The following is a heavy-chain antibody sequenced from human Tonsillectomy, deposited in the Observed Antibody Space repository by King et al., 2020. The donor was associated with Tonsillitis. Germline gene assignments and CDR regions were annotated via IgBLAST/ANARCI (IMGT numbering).Heavy chain of an antibody. D-gene: IGHD6-19*01. CDR2: IYTSGST. CDR1: GGSISSGSYY. CDR3: ARDSKTGWGYYYYMDV. Sequence: VQLQESGPGLVKPSQTLSLTCTVSGGSISSGSYYWSWIRQPAGKGLEWIGRIYTSGSTNYNPSLKSRVTISLDTSKNQFSLKLTSVTAADTAVYYCARDSKTGWGYYYYMDVWGKGTTVTVSS. V-gene: IGHV4-61*02. J-gene: IGHJ6*03.